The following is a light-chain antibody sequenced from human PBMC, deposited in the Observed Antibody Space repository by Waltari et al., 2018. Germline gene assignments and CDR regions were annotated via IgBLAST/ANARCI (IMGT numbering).Light chain of an antibody. J-gene: IGKJ4*01. CDR1: QRVSND. Sequence: EIVLTQSPATLSLSPGARATRACRASQRVSNDLSWYQQKPGKAPRLLIYDASNRATGTPARFSGSGSGTDFTLTISSLEPEDFAVYYCLHRTIWPASFGGGTKLEIK. CDR2: DAS. V-gene: IGKV3-11*01. CDR3: LHRTIWPAS.